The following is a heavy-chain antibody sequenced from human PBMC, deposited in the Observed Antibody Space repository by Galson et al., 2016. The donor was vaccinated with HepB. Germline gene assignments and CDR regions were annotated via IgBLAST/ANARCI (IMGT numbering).Heavy chain of an antibody. V-gene: IGHV3-53*04. CDR1: GFSVSFNY. J-gene: IGHJ5*02. CDR3: ARGTSSGWYGLLDR. CDR2: IYGSST. Sequence: SLRLSCAVSGFSVSFNYMSWVRQAPGKGLEWVSVIYGSSTYYADSVKGRFTIARHDSENTLYLHMNSLKTEDTAVYYCARGTSSGWYGLLDRWGQGSLVTVSS. D-gene: IGHD6-19*01.